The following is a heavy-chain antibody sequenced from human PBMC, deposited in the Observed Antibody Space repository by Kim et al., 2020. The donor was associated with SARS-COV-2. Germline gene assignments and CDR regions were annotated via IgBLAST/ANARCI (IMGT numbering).Heavy chain of an antibody. Sequence: ASVKVSCKASGYTFTGYYMHWVRQAPGQGLEWMGRINPNSGGTNYAQKFQGRVTMTRDTSISTAYMELSRLRSDDTAVYYCARDEGYDSSGYGDGGAFDIWGQGTMVTVSS. CDR3: ARDEGYDSSGYGDGGAFDI. V-gene: IGHV1-2*06. J-gene: IGHJ3*02. CDR2: INPNSGGT. CDR1: GYTFTGYY. D-gene: IGHD3-22*01.